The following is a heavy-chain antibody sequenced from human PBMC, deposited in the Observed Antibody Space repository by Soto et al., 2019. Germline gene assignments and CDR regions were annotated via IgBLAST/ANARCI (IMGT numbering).Heavy chain of an antibody. CDR3: ARADSTGYYPFDY. Sequence: QVQLQESGPGLVKPSQTLSLTCTVSGDAISSGDYYWSWIRQPPGKGLEWIGYIYHSGSTSYNPSLKSRVTISVDTSKNQFSLKLTSVTAAETAVYYCARADSTGYYPFDYWGRGTLVTVSS. V-gene: IGHV4-30-4*01. CDR2: IYHSGST. CDR1: GDAISSGDYY. J-gene: IGHJ4*02. D-gene: IGHD3-22*01.